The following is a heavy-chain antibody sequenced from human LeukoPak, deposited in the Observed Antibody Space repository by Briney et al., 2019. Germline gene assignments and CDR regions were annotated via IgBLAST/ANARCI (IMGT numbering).Heavy chain of an antibody. CDR3: ARDKVNSAYTGSLFDR. CDR1: GFTFNNYW. J-gene: IGHJ4*02. V-gene: IGHV3-7*01. CDR2: IKQDGSEK. D-gene: IGHD1/OR15-1a*01. Sequence: PGGSLRLSCAASGFTFNNYWMSWVRQAPGKGLEWVANIKQDGSEKYYVGSVKGRFTISRDNAKNSLYLQMNSLRAEDTAVYYCARDKVNSAYTGSLFDRWGQGTLVTASS.